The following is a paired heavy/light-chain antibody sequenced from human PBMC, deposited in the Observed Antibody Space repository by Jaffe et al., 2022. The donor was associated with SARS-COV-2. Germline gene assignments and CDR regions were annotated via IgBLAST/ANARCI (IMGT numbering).Light chain of an antibody. V-gene: IGKV3-15*01. CDR3: QQYDNWPLT. CDR2: GAS. CDR1: QSVSSN. J-gene: IGKJ4*01. Sequence: EIVMTQSPATLSVSPGERATLSCRASQSVSSNLAWYQQKPGQAPRLLIYGASTRATGIPARFSGSGSGTEFTLTISSLQSEDFAVYYCQQYDNWPLTFGGGTKVEIK.
Heavy chain of an antibody. Sequence: QLHLQESGPGLVKPSETLSLTCTVSGGSISSSNYYWGWIRQPPGKGLEWIGSIYYSGSTYYNPSLKSRVTISVDTSKNQFSVKLSSVTAADTAVYYCARHKRQYSSGWYISDAFDIWGQGTMVTVSS. CDR2: IYYSGST. V-gene: IGHV4-39*01. CDR1: GGSISSSNYY. CDR3: ARHKRQYSSGWYISDAFDI. D-gene: IGHD6-19*01. J-gene: IGHJ3*02.